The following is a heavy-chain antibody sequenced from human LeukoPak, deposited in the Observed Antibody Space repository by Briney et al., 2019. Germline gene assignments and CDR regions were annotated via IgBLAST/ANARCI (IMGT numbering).Heavy chain of an antibody. J-gene: IGHJ4*02. CDR1: GLTFSNYA. Sequence: QAGGSLRLSCAASGLTFSNYAMSWVRQAPGKGLEWVSAISGSSGTTYYADAVKGRFTISRDNSKNTLYLQMNSLRAEDTAVYYCAKDLELIAVLPRLGDYWGQGTLSPSPQ. D-gene: IGHD6-19*01. CDR2: ISGSSGTT. CDR3: AKDLELIAVLPRLGDY. V-gene: IGHV3-23*01.